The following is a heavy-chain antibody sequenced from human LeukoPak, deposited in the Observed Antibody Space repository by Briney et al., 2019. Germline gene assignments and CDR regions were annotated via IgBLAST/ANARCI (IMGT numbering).Heavy chain of an antibody. J-gene: IGHJ4*02. CDR3: SRGLRNTIFGGGYY. D-gene: IGHD3-3*01. V-gene: IGHV3-48*03. Sequence: LAGGSLRLSCAASGFTFSNYDLNWVRHAPGKGLEGVSYIGSSGSTIKYGDSVKGGFTISRDNAKNSLYLQMNSLRAEDTAVYYCSRGLRNTIFGGGYYWGQGTLVSVSS. CDR1: GFTFSNYD. CDR2: IGSSGSTI.